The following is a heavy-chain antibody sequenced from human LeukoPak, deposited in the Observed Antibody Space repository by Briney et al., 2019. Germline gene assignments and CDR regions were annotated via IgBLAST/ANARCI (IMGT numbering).Heavy chain of an antibody. CDR1: GGSFSGYY. J-gene: IGHJ4*02. D-gene: IGHD3-10*01. CDR2: INHSGST. Sequence: SETLSLTCGVHGGSFSGYYWSWIRQSPGKGLEWIGEINHSGSTNYNPPLKSRVPISVDTSKNQFSLKLKSLTAADTAVYYCASFIWFGESPIFDHWGQGILVSVSS. CDR3: ASFIWFGESPIFDH. V-gene: IGHV4-34*01.